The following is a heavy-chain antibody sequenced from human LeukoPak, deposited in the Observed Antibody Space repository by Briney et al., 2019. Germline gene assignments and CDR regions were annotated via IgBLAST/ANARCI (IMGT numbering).Heavy chain of an antibody. CDR1: VGSISSSSYY. Sequence: SESLSLTCTVSVGSISSSSYYWGWIRQTPGKGLEWIGSIYYSGSTYYNPSLKSRVTISVDTSKNQFSLKLSSVTAADTAVYYCARRIYYGSGSYSYFDYWGQGTLVTVSS. D-gene: IGHD3-10*01. V-gene: IGHV4-39*01. CDR2: IYYSGST. J-gene: IGHJ4*02. CDR3: ARRIYYGSGSYSYFDY.